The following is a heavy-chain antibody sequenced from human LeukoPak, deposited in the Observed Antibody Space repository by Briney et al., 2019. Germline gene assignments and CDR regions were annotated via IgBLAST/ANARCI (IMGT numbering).Heavy chain of an antibody. CDR2: INTIGDST. CDR3: ARAPSEIGGYYPEYFRH. J-gene: IGHJ1*01. V-gene: IGHV3-23*01. Sequence: GGSLRLSCAASGFTFSSYAMSWVRQAPGKGLEWVSTINTIGDSTYYADSVKGRFTISRDNAKNTVSLQMTSLRAEDTGVYYCARAPSEIGGYYPEYFRHWGQGTLVIVSS. CDR1: GFTFSSYA. D-gene: IGHD3-22*01.